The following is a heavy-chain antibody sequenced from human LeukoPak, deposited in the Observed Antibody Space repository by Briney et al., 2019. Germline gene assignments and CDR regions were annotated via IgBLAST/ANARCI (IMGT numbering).Heavy chain of an antibody. D-gene: IGHD3-10*01. CDR3: ARDLIVPVGLTGSGTYSTDY. J-gene: IGHJ4*02. V-gene: IGHV4-4*07. Sequence: PSETLSLTCTVSGGSISSYYWSWIRQPAGKGLEWIGRIYSSGSTNYNPSLKSRVTMSVDTSKNQFSLKLSSVIAADTAVYYCARDLIVPVGLTGSGTYSTDYWGQGTLVTVSS. CDR1: GGSISSYY. CDR2: IYSSGST.